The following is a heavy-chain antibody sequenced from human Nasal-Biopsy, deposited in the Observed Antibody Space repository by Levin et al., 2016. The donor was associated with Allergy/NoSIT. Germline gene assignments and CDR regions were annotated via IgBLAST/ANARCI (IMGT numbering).Heavy chain of an antibody. CDR1: GFSFSNNW. Sequence: GGSLRLSCAASGFSFSNNWMTWVRQAPGKGLQWVATIKPDGSHSDYADSVKGRFTFSRDNSKNSLLLHMSSLRAEDTAMYFCTRNLGHYHLDYWGQGTLVTVSS. D-gene: IGHD3-16*01. J-gene: IGHJ4*02. V-gene: IGHV3-7*03. CDR2: IKPDGSHS. CDR3: TRNLGHYHLDY.